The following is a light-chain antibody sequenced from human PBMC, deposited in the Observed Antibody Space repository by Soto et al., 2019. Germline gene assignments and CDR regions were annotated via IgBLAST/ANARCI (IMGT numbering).Light chain of an antibody. V-gene: IGKV2-30*02. Sequence: DVVMTQSPLSLPVTLGQPASISCRSSQSLIHSDGNTYLNWFQQRPGQSPRRLIYKVSDRGSGVRDRFSGSGSGTDFTLKISRVEAEDVGVYYCLQGTHWPWTFGQGTKVEIK. CDR1: QSLIHSDGNTY. CDR2: KVS. CDR3: LQGTHWPWT. J-gene: IGKJ1*01.